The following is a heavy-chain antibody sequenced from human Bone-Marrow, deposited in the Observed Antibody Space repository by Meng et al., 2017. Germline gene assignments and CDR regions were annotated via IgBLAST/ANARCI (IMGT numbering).Heavy chain of an antibody. CDR3: GSGDYYDSRGYDAFDI. CDR1: GGSVSSGSYY. J-gene: IGHJ3*02. V-gene: IGHV4-61*01. CDR2: ICYSGST. D-gene: IGHD3-22*01. Sequence: SETLSLTCTVSGGSVSSGSYYWSWIRQAPGKGLEWIGYICYSGSTNYNPSLKSRVTISVDTSKNQFSLKLSSVTAADTAVYYCGSGDYYDSRGYDAFDIWGQGTMVTVSS.